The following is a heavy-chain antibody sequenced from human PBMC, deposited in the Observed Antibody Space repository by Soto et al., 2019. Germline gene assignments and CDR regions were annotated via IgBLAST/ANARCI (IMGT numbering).Heavy chain of an antibody. CDR3: ARGSMVRGVITGY. D-gene: IGHD3-10*01. V-gene: IGHV1-46*01. Sequence: GASVKVSCKAPGYTFTSYYMHWVRKAPGQGLEWMGIINPSGGSTSYAQKFQGRVTMTRDTFTSTVYMELSSLRSEDTAVYYCARGSMVRGVITGYWGQGTLVTVSS. CDR1: GYTFTSYY. J-gene: IGHJ4*02. CDR2: INPSGGST.